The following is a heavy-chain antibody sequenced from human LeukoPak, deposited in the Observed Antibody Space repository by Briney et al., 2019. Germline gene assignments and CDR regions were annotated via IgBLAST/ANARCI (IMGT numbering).Heavy chain of an antibody. J-gene: IGHJ6*03. CDR2: ISPYNGNT. Sequence: ASVKVSCKASGYTFTSYGISWVRQAPGQGLEWMGWISPYNGNTNYAQKFQGGVTMTTDTSTSTAYMELRSLRSDDTAVYYCARDILLWFGEVLWYMDVWGKGTTVTVSS. CDR1: GYTFTSYG. V-gene: IGHV1-18*01. D-gene: IGHD3-10*01. CDR3: ARDILLWFGEVLWYMDV.